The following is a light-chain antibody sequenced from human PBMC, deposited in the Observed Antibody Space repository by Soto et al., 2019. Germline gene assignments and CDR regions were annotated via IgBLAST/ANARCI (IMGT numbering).Light chain of an antibody. V-gene: IGLV1-44*01. CDR2: SSN. CDR1: SSNIGSNT. CDR3: AAWDGSLNGVV. Sequence: QSALTQPPSASETPGQRVTISCSGGSSNIGSNTVNWYQQLPGTAPKLLIYSSNLRPSGVPDRISGSKSGTSASLAISGLQSGDEADYYCAAWDGSLNGVVFGGGTKVTVL. J-gene: IGLJ3*02.